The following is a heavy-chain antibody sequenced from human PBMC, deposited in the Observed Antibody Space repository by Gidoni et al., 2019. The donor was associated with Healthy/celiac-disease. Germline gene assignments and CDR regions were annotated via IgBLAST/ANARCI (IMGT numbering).Heavy chain of an antibody. CDR2: IYYSGST. V-gene: IGHV4-39*01. J-gene: IGHJ4*02. CDR3: ARLSIRGFPL. D-gene: IGHD3-3*01. CDR1: GGSISSSSYY. Sequence: QLQLQESGPGLVKPSETLSITCTVSGGSISSSSYYWGWLRQPPGKGLEWIGSIYYSGSTYYNPSLKSRVTISVDTSKNQFSLKLSSVTAADTAVYYCARLSIRGFPLWGQGTLVTVSS.